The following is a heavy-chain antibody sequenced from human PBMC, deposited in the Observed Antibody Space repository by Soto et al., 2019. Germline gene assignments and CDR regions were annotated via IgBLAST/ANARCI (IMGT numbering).Heavy chain of an antibody. V-gene: IGHV1-18*01. CDR2: ISHYNGNT. D-gene: IGHD2-15*01. Sequence: QVQLVQSGAEVKKPGASVKVSCKASGYTFTNYGITWVRQAPGQGLEWMGWISHYNGNTNYAQKLQGRVTMTTDTSTSTAYMELRSLRSDDTAVYYCARGGLGYCSGGSCPQNWFDPWGQGTLVTVSS. CDR1: GYTFTNYG. J-gene: IGHJ5*02. CDR3: ARGGLGYCSGGSCPQNWFDP.